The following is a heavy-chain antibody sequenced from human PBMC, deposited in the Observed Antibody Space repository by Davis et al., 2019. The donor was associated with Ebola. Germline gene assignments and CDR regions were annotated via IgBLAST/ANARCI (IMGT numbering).Heavy chain of an antibody. CDR1: GYTFTSYA. CDR3: ARGYCSGGSCYSRAYYYYGMDV. D-gene: IGHD2-15*01. CDR2: INAGNGNT. V-gene: IGHV1-3*01. Sequence: ASVKVSCKASGYTFTSYAMHWVRQAPGQRLEWMAWINAGNGNTKYSQKFQGRVTITRDTSASTAYMELSSLRSEDTAVYYCARGYCSGGSCYSRAYYYYGMDVWGQGTTVTVSS. J-gene: IGHJ6*02.